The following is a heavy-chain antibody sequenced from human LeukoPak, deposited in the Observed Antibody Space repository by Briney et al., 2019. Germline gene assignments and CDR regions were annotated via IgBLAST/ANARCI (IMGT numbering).Heavy chain of an antibody. CDR3: ARADCSSTSCYTEEEWFDP. J-gene: IGHJ5*02. CDR2: ISSSRSTI. V-gene: IGHV3-48*04. D-gene: IGHD2-2*02. CDR1: GFTFSSYS. Sequence: HPGGSLRLSCAASGFTFSSYSMNWVRQAPGKGLEWVSYISSSRSTIYYADSVKGRFTISRDNAKNSLYLQMNSLRAGDTAVYYCARADCSSTSCYTEEEWFDPWGQGTLVTVSS.